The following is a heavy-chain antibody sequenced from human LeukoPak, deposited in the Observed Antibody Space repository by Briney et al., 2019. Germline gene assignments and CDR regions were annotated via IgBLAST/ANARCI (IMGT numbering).Heavy chain of an antibody. D-gene: IGHD1-7*01. Sequence: ASVKVSCKASGYTFTSYYMHWVRQAPGQGLEWMGIINPSGGSTSYAQKFQGRVTMTTDTSTSTAYMELRSLRSDDTAVYYCARGDWNYADYYYYMDVWGKGTTVTVSS. V-gene: IGHV1-46*01. CDR1: GYTFTSYY. CDR3: ARGDWNYADYYYYMDV. J-gene: IGHJ6*03. CDR2: INPSGGST.